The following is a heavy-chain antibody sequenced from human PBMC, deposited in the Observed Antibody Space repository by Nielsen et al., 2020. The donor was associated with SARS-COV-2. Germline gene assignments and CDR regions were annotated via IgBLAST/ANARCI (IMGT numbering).Heavy chain of an antibody. Sequence: GGSLRLSCAASGFTVSSNYMSWVRQAPGKGLEWVSVIYSGGSTYYADSVKGRFTISRDNAKNSLYLQMNSLRAEDTAVYYCARNYGSGSGLFDYWGQGTLVTVSS. CDR2: IYSGGST. CDR1: GFTVSSNY. D-gene: IGHD3-10*01. J-gene: IGHJ4*02. CDR3: ARNYGSGSGLFDY. V-gene: IGHV3-53*01.